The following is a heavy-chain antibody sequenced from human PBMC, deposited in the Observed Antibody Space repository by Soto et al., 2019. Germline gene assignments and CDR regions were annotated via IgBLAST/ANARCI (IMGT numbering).Heavy chain of an antibody. V-gene: IGHV2-5*02. J-gene: IGHJ4*02. Sequence: QITLKESGPPLVKPTQTLTLTCTFSGFSLSSTRMAVGWIRQPPGKALEWLALIYWDDDKRYSPFLKSRLTTTKHTSKNPVVLTMSNMDPVDTARYYCAHIVVAGLGYYFDYWGQGTLVTVSS. CDR1: GFSLSSTRMA. CDR2: IYWDDDK. D-gene: IGHD6-19*01. CDR3: AHIVVAGLGYYFDY.